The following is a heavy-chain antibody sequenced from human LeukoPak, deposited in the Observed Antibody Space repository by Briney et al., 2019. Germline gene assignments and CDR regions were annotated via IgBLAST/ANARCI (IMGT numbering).Heavy chain of an antibody. D-gene: IGHD5/OR15-5a*01. V-gene: IGHV1-69*04. CDR3: AGADGSSYSLDETFDY. J-gene: IGHJ4*02. Sequence: SVKVSCKASGGTFSSYAINWVRQAPGQGLEWMGRIIPLFDITNYAQKFQGRVTITADKSTSTAYMELSGLRSEDTALYYCAGADGSSYSLDETFDYWGQGTLVTVSS. CDR1: GGTFSSYA. CDR2: IIPLFDIT.